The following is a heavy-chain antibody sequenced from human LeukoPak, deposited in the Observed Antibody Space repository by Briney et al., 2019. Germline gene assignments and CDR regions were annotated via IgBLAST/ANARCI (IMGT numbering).Heavy chain of an antibody. CDR3: AREGGAGYGYYYMDV. D-gene: IGHD5-18*01. Sequence: ASVKVSCKTSGYTFTSYAINWMRQAPGQGLEWMGWINTNTGNPTYAQGFTGRFVFSLDTSVSTAYLQISSLKAEDTAVYYCAREGGAGYGYYYMDVWGKGTTVTVSS. CDR2: INTNTGNP. J-gene: IGHJ6*03. V-gene: IGHV7-4-1*02. CDR1: GYTFTSYA.